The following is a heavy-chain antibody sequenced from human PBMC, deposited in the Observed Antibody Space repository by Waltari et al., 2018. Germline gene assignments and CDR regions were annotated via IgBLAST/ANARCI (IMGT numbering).Heavy chain of an antibody. J-gene: IGHJ4*02. D-gene: IGHD3-10*01. CDR1: GLKVSTSF. Sequence: EVHLVETGGGLIQPGGSLRLSCAASGLKVSTSFLSWVRQEPGTGLEWVSYIYSGGSAYYIDSVKGRFTISRDNSKNTLYLQMTRLTAEDTAVYYCARFYGSGSYFESWGQGALVTVSS. CDR3: ARFYGSGSYFES. CDR2: IYSGGSA. V-gene: IGHV3-53*02.